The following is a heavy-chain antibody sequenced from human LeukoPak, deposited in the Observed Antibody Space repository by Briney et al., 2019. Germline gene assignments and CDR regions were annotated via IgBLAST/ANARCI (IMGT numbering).Heavy chain of an antibody. CDR1: GYSISSGYY. J-gene: IGHJ5*02. CDR2: IYHSGST. V-gene: IGHV4-38-2*02. D-gene: IGHD2-15*01. CDR3: AREQGYCSGGSCYRVGWFDP. Sequence: SETLSLTCTVSGYSISSGYYWGWLRQPPGKGLEWIGSIYHSGSTYYNQSLKSRVTISVDTSKNQFSLKLSSVTAADTAVYYCAREQGYCSGGSCYRVGWFDPWGQGTLVTVSS.